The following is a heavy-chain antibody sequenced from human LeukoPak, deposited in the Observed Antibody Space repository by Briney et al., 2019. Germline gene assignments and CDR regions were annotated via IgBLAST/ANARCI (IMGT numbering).Heavy chain of an antibody. V-gene: IGHV3-30*03. CDR1: GFTFSSYG. CDR2: ISYDGSNK. D-gene: IGHD5-12*01. Sequence: GGSLRLSCAASGFTFSSYGMHWVRQAPGKGLEGVAVISYDGSNKYYADSVKGRFTISRDNSKNTLYLQMNSLRAEDTAVYYCARDNLDIVATAPYYYYGMDVWGQGTTVTVSS. J-gene: IGHJ6*02. CDR3: ARDNLDIVATAPYYYYGMDV.